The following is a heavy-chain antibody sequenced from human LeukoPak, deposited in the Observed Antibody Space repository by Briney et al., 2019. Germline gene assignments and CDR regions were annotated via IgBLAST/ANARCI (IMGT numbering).Heavy chain of an antibody. V-gene: IGHV3-48*01. CDR1: GFTFSSYS. CDR2: ISSSSTTI. CDR3: ARDRYGDYATFDF. D-gene: IGHD4-17*01. Sequence: GGSLRLSCAVPGFTFSSYSMNWVRQAPGKGLEWLSYISSSSTTIYYADSVKGRFTISRDNAKNSLYLQMNTLRAEDTAVYYCARDRYGDYATFDFWGQGTLVAVSS. J-gene: IGHJ4*02.